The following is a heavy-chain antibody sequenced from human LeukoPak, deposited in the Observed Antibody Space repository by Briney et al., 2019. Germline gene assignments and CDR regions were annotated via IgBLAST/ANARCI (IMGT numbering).Heavy chain of an antibody. Sequence: GGSLRLSCAAYGFTFSNYGMDWVRQAPGKGLEWISYISSSSSSIYYADSVKGRFTISRDNAKNSVFPQMNSLRAEDTAVYYCARGGAARPDYWGQGTLVTVSS. CDR2: ISSSSSSI. CDR3: ARGGAARPDY. V-gene: IGHV3-48*01. CDR1: GFTFSNYG. J-gene: IGHJ4*02. D-gene: IGHD6-6*01.